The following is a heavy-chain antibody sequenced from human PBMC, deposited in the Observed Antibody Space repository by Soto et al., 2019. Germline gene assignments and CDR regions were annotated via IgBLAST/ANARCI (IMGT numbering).Heavy chain of an antibody. D-gene: IGHD1-26*01. Sequence: SETLSLTCTVSVGAISTYYWSWVRQPPGKRLEWIGCIDYTGSTSYNPSLKSRLTISIDTSKSQFSLNLRSVTAADTAVYYCARARRSSGRMDAADIWGQGTMVTVSS. CDR1: VGAISTYY. V-gene: IGHV4-59*01. J-gene: IGHJ3*02. CDR2: IDYTGST. CDR3: ARARRSSGRMDAADI.